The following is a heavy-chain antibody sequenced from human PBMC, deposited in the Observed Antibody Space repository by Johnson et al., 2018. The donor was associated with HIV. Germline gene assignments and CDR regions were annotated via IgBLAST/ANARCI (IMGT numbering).Heavy chain of an antibody. V-gene: IGHV3-30*03. CDR2: VSYDGSNK. J-gene: IGHJ3*02. Sequence: QVQLVESGGGLVQPGGSLRLSCAASGFTFSSNYMSWVRQAPGKGLEWVAVVSYDGSNKYYADSVKGRFTISRDNSKSTLFLQMNSLRAEDTAVYYCARGGYYYDSYDAFDIWGQGTMVTVSS. CDR1: GFTFSSNY. CDR3: ARGGYYYDSYDAFDI. D-gene: IGHD3-22*01.